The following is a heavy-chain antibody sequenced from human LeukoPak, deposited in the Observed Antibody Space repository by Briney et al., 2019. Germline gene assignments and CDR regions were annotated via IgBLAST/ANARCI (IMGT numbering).Heavy chain of an antibody. D-gene: IGHD5-12*01. CDR3: ARKYSGYDPFDY. J-gene: IGHJ4*02. CDR2: IYSGGST. Sequence: GGSLRLSCAASGFTVSSNYMSWVRQAPGKGLEWVSVIYSGGSTYYADSVKGRFTISRDNSKNTLYLQMNSLRAEDTAVYHCARKYSGYDPFDYWGQGTLVTVSS. V-gene: IGHV3-66*01. CDR1: GFTVSSNY.